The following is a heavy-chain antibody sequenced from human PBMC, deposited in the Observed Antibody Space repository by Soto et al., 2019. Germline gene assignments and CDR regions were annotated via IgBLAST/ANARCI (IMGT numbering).Heavy chain of an antibody. CDR1: GGTFSSYA. Sequence: ASVKVSCKASGGTFSSYAISCVRQAPGQGLEWMGGIIPIFGTANYAQKFQGRVTITADKSTSTAYMELSSLRSEDTAVYYCARARGYSYGDFDYWGQGTLVTVSS. J-gene: IGHJ4*02. V-gene: IGHV1-69*06. CDR3: ARARGYSYGDFDY. CDR2: IIPIFGTA. D-gene: IGHD5-18*01.